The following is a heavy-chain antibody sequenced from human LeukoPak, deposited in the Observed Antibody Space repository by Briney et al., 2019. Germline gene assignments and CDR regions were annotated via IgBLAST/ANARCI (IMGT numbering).Heavy chain of an antibody. CDR2: IYYSGST. Sequence: SETLSLTCTVSGGSVSSGSYYWSWIQQPPGKGLEWIGYIYYSGSTNYNPSLKSRVTISVDTSKNQFSLKLSSVTAADTAVYYCARDSIAVAGIDYWGQGTLVTVSS. J-gene: IGHJ4*02. CDR3: ARDSIAVAGIDY. CDR1: GGSVSSGSYY. V-gene: IGHV4-61*01. D-gene: IGHD6-19*01.